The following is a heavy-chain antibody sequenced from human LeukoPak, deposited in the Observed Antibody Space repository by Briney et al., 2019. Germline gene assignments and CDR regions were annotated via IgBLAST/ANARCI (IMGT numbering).Heavy chain of an antibody. CDR1: GGSISSYY. Sequence: SETLSLTCTVSGGSISSYYWSWIRQPAGKGLEWIGRIYTSGSTNYNPSLKSRATISVDKSKNQFSLKLSSVTAADTAVYYCAREGYSSSWYYFDYWGQGTLVTVSS. CDR3: AREGYSSSWYYFDY. CDR2: IYTSGST. D-gene: IGHD6-13*01. V-gene: IGHV4-4*07. J-gene: IGHJ4*02.